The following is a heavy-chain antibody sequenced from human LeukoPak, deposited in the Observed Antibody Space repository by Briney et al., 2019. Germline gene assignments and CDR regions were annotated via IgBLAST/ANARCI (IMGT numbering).Heavy chain of an antibody. CDR1: GFTFSSYG. CDR2: IWYDGSNK. Sequence: GGSLRLSCAASGFTFSSYGMHWVRQAPAKGLDWVAVIWYDGSNKYYADSVKGRFTISRDNSKNTLYLQMNSLRAEDTAVYYCARAQKGAYWFDPWGQGTLVTVSS. J-gene: IGHJ5*02. D-gene: IGHD3-16*01. V-gene: IGHV3-33*01. CDR3: ARAQKGAYWFDP.